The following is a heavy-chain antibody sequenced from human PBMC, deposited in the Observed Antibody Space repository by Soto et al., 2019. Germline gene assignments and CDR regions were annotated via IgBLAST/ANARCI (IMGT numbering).Heavy chain of an antibody. CDR2: IDPSDSYT. CDR1: GYSFTSYW. Sequence: PGESLKISCKGSGYSFTSYWISWVRQMPGKGLEWMGRIDPSDSYTNYSPSFQGHVTISADKSISTAYLQRSSLKASDTAMYYCARHGSNTSTVTTYNWFDPWGQGTLVTVSS. D-gene: IGHD4-17*01. CDR3: ARHGSNTSTVTTYNWFDP. V-gene: IGHV5-10-1*01. J-gene: IGHJ5*02.